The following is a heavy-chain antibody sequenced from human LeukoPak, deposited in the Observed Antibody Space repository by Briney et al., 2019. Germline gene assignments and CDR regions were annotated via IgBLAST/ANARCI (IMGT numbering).Heavy chain of an antibody. CDR2: ISSSSSYI. CDR3: AKDLPSWDDY. Sequence: GGSLRLSCAASGFTFSSYSMNWVRQAPGKGLEWVSSISSSSSYIYYADSVKGRFTISRDNSKNTLYLQMNSLRAEDTAVYYCAKDLPSWDDYWGQGTLVTVSS. CDR1: GFTFSSYS. J-gene: IGHJ4*02. V-gene: IGHV3-21*04. D-gene: IGHD1-26*01.